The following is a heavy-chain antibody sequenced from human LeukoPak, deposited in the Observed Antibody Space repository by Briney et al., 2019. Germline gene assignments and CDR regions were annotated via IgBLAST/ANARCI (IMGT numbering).Heavy chain of an antibody. CDR2: INHSGST. CDR3: ARHCSSTSCYQVFDY. D-gene: IGHD2-2*01. CDR1: GGSFSGYY. V-gene: IGHV4-34*01. Sequence: PSETLSLTCAVYGGSFSGYYWSWIRQPPGKGLEWIGEINHSGSTNYNPSLKSRVTISVDTSKNQFSLKLSSVTAADTAVYYCARHCSSTSCYQVFDYWGQGTLVTVSS. J-gene: IGHJ4*02.